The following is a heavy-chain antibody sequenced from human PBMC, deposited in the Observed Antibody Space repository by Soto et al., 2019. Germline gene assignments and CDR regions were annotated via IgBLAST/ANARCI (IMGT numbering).Heavy chain of an antibody. Sequence: GGSLRRSCAASGFTFSSYWMSWVRQAPGKGLEWVANIKQDGSEKYYVDSVKGRFTISRDNAKNSLYLQMNSLRAEDTAVYYCASEVVESSSSGGGVWGKGTTVTVSS. CDR1: GFTFSSYW. J-gene: IGHJ6*04. D-gene: IGHD6-6*01. V-gene: IGHV3-7*01. CDR2: IKQDGSEK. CDR3: ASEVVESSSSGGGV.